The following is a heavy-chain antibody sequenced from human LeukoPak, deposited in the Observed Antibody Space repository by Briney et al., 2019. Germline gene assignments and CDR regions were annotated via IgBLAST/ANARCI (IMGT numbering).Heavy chain of an antibody. Sequence: SETLSFTCTVSGGSISSYYWSWIRQPAGKGLEWIGRIYTSGSTNYNPSLKSRVTMSVDTSKNQFSLKLSSVTAADTAVYYCARDSQDYDFWSGSGYYGMDVWGQGTTVTVSS. CDR2: IYTSGST. J-gene: IGHJ6*02. CDR1: GGSISSYY. D-gene: IGHD3-3*01. V-gene: IGHV4-4*07. CDR3: ARDSQDYDFWSGSGYYGMDV.